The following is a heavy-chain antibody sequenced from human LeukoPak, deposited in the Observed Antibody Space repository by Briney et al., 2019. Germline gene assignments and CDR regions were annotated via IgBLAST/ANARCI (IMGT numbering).Heavy chain of an antibody. Sequence: ASVKVSCKASGYTFTGYYMHWVRQAPGQGLEWMGRINPNSGGTNYAQKLQGRVTMTTDTSTSTAYMELRSLRSDDTAVYYCASHPGGWYVSHFDYWGQGTLVTVSS. V-gene: IGHV1-2*06. CDR3: ASHPGGWYVSHFDY. CDR1: GYTFTGYY. D-gene: IGHD6-19*01. CDR2: INPNSGGT. J-gene: IGHJ4*02.